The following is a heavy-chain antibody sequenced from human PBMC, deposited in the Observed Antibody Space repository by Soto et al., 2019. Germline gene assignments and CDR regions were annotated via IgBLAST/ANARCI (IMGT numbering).Heavy chain of an antibody. D-gene: IGHD2-15*01. V-gene: IGHV1-69*13. CDR2: IIPIFGTA. CDR1: GGTFSSYA. Sequence: GASVKVSCKASGGTFSSYAISWVRQAPGQGLEWMGGIIPIFGTANYAQKFQGRVTITADESTSTAYMELSSLRSEDTAVYYCASPLYCSGGSCYSGDYYYGMDVWGQGTTVTVSS. CDR3: ASPLYCSGGSCYSGDYYYGMDV. J-gene: IGHJ6*02.